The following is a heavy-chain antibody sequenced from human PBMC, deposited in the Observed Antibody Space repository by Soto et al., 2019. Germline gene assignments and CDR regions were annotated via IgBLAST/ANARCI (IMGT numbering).Heavy chain of an antibody. CDR2: ISPYNGNT. Sequence: QVQMEQSGAEVKKPGAFVKVSCKTSGFTFRSNGIVWVRQAPGQMLEWMGWISPYNGNTRYAQKVQGRVTLTTDVSTTTAYMELRGLRSDDTAVYYCARGKYFYDNSGLGIFDYWGQGTLVTVSS. D-gene: IGHD3-22*01. CDR3: ARGKYFYDNSGLGIFDY. CDR1: GFTFRSNG. V-gene: IGHV1-18*04. J-gene: IGHJ4*02.